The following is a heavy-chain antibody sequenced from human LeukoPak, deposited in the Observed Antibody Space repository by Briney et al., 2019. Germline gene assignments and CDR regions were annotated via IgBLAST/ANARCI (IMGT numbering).Heavy chain of an antibody. CDR1: GFTFSSYA. Sequence: GGSLRLSCAASGFTFSSYAMRGARQAPGKGLEGVSAISGSGGSTYYADSVKGRFTISRDNPKNTLYLQMNSLRAGAWAVYYGARGLGSFDYWGQGPLVTVSS. J-gene: IGHJ4*02. D-gene: IGHD6-19*01. V-gene: IGHV3-23*01. CDR2: ISGSGGST. CDR3: ARGLGSFDY.